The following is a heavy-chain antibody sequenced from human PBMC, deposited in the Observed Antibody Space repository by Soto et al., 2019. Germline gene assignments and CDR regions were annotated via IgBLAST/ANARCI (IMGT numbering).Heavy chain of an antibody. Sequence: SETLSLTCTVSGGSISPYYWSWIRQPPGKGLEWIGYVYYSGNTNYNPSLESRVTISVDTTRNRFSLNLTSATAADTAVYYCARKGAAASYAHYYMDVWGRRTAVTVSS. V-gene: IGHV4-59*01. CDR1: GGSISPYY. D-gene: IGHD6-13*01. J-gene: IGHJ6*03. CDR3: ARKGAAASYAHYYMDV. CDR2: VYYSGNT.